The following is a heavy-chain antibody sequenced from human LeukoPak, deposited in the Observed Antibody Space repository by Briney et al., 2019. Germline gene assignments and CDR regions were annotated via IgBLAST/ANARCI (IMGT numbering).Heavy chain of an antibody. D-gene: IGHD5-18*01. CDR3: ARGGENYGYWFDC. CDR1: GFSIISHS. J-gene: IGHJ4*02. CDR2: ISSSSIYI. V-gene: IGHV3-21*01. Sequence: GGSLRLSCAASGFSIISHSMNWVRQAPGKGLEWVSSISSSSIYIYYADSVKGRFTISRDNAKNSLFLQMNSLRAEDTAVYYCARGGENYGYWFDCWGQGTLVTVSS.